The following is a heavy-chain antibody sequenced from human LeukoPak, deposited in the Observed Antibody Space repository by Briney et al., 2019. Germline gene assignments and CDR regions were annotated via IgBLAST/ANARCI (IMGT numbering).Heavy chain of an antibody. CDR1: GDSVSSNSAA. D-gene: IGHD5/OR15-5a*01. CDR2: TYYRSKWYN. CDR3: AREIASTYAFDI. V-gene: IGHV6-1*01. J-gene: IGHJ3*02. Sequence: SQTLSLTCAISGDSVSSNSAAWNWIRQSPSRGLEWLGRTYYRSKWYNDYGVSVKSRISVNPDTSRNQFSLQLNSVTPEDTAVYYCAREIASTYAFDIWGQGTMVTVSS.